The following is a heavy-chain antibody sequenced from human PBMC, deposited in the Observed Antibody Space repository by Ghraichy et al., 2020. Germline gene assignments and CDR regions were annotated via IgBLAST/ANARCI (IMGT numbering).Heavy chain of an antibody. J-gene: IGHJ4*02. CDR3: VRVYSGLGTSYFDH. D-gene: IGHD3-10*01. V-gene: IGHV3-13*01. Sequence: GESLNISCAASGFTFSGYDMHWVRQAAGKGLEWVSAIDTAGDTYYPGSVKGRFTISREDAKNSLYLQMHSLRAGDTAVYYCVRVYSGLGTSYFDHWGQGTLVTVSS. CDR1: GFTFSGYD. CDR2: IDTAGDT.